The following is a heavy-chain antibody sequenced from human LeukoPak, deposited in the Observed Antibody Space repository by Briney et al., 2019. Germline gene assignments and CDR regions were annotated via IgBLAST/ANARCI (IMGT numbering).Heavy chain of an antibody. D-gene: IGHD3-22*01. CDR3: ARGSRYYDSSGYYFDY. CDR1: GFTFDDYG. CDR2: INWNGGST. V-gene: IGHV3-20*04. Sequence: GGSLRLSCPASGFTFDDYGMSWVRQAPGKGLEWVSGINWNGGSTGYADSVKGRFTISRDNAKNSLYLQMNSLRAEDTALYYCARGSRYYDSSGYYFDYWGQGTLVTVSS. J-gene: IGHJ4*02.